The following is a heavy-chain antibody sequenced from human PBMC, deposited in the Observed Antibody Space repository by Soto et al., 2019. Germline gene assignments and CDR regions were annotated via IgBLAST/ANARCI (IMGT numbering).Heavy chain of an antibody. J-gene: IGHJ4*02. Sequence: QVQLQESGPGLVKPSQTLSLTCTVSGGSINSGDYYWSWIRQPPGKGLEWIGSVSYSEGTYYNPSLKSRVTISVDTAKNQCSLNLRSVTAADTAVYYCYRADDYNYRFAYWGQGTLVTVSS. V-gene: IGHV4-30-4*01. CDR2: VSYSEGT. D-gene: IGHD4-4*01. CDR1: GGSINSGDYY. CDR3: YRADDYNYRFAY.